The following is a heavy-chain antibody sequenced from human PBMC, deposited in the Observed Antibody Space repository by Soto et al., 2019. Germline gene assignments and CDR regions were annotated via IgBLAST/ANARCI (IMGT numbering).Heavy chain of an antibody. J-gene: IGHJ4*02. CDR2: IIPIFGTA. D-gene: IGHD6-13*01. CDR3: ARDQGDPPGIEVFFYY. CDR1: GGTFSSYA. Sequence: SVKVSCKASGGTFSSYAISWVRQAPGQGLEWMGGIIPIFGTANYAQKFQGRVTITADKSTSTAYMELSSRRSEDTAVYYCARDQGDPPGIEVFFYYWGQGTLVTVSS. V-gene: IGHV1-69*06.